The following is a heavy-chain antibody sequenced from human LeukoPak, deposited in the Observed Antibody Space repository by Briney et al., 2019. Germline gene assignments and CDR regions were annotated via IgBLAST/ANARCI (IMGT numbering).Heavy chain of an antibody. J-gene: IGHJ4*02. CDR1: GLTFSTSW. D-gene: IGHD2-15*01. Sequence: GGSLRLSCAASGLTFSTSWMHWVRQTPGKGLEWVSRINSDGSSTSYADSVKGRFTISRDNAKNSLSLQMNSLRAEDTAVYYCARCSGSSTYHSDDYWGQGTLVTVSS. CDR2: INSDGSST. V-gene: IGHV3-74*01. CDR3: ARCSGSSTYHSDDY.